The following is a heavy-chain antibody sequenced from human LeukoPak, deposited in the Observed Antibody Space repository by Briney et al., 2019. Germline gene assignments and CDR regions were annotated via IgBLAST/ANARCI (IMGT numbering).Heavy chain of an antibody. J-gene: IGHJ4*02. CDR2: ISGSGGST. V-gene: IGHV3-23*01. CDR1: GFTFSSYA. D-gene: IGHD5-24*01. CDR3: AKATMATTYFDY. Sequence: GGSLRLSCAASGFTFSSYAMSWVRQAPGKGLEWVSAISGSGGSTYYADSVKGRFTISRDNSKNTLYLQMNSLRAEGTAVYYCAKATMATTYFDYWGQGTLVTVSS.